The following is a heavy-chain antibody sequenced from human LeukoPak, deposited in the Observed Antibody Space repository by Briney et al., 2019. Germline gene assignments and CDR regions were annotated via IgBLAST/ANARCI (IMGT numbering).Heavy chain of an antibody. CDR2: IYYSGST. J-gene: IGHJ4*02. D-gene: IGHD6-19*01. CDR3: AREVPSGWSLRGYYFDS. CDR1: GVSVSSGSYY. V-gene: IGHV4-61*01. Sequence: PSETLSLTCTVSGVSVSSGSYYWSSIRQPPGKGLGWIGYIYYSGSTNYNPSLKSRVTISVDTSKNQFSLKLSSVTAADTAVYYCAREVPSGWSLRGYYFDSWGQGTLVTVSS.